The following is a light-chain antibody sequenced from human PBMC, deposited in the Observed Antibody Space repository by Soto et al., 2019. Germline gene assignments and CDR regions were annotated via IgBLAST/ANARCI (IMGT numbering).Light chain of an antibody. CDR1: SRDIDAYDY. CDR2: EVN. V-gene: IGLV2-11*01. Sequence: QSALTQPRSVSGSPGQSVAISCTGTSRDIDAYDYVSWYQQHPGKAPKLLISEVNKRPSGVSYRFSGSKSGNTASLTISGLQVEDEADYYCCSFAPGRIYVFGSGTKLTVL. J-gene: IGLJ1*01. CDR3: CSFAPGRIYV.